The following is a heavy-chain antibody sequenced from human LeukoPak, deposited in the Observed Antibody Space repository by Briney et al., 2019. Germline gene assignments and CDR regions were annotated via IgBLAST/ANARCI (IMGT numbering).Heavy chain of an antibody. J-gene: IGHJ4*02. D-gene: IGHD6-19*01. CDR1: GFTSIAYA. CDR3: AKDRLEYSSGWDFDY. V-gene: IGHV3-23*01. CDR2: ISGGGVTT. Sequence: TGGSLRLSCVGSGFTSIAYALTWARQAPGKGLEWVSGISGGGVTTYYADSVKGRFTISRDNSKNTLYLQMNSLRAEDTAVYYCAKDRLEYSSGWDFDYWGQGTLVTVSS.